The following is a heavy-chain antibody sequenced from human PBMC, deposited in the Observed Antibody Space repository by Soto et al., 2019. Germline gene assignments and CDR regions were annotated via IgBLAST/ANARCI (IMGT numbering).Heavy chain of an antibody. CDR3: ARDLAGATAFDY. D-gene: IGHD1-26*01. J-gene: IGHJ4*02. CDR2: ISAYNGNT. Sequence: GASVKVSCKASGCTFTSYGISWVRQAPGQGLEWMGWISAYNGNTNYAQKLQGRVTMTTDTSTSTAYMELRSLRSDDTAAYYCARDLAGATAFDYWGQGTLVTVSS. CDR1: GCTFTSYG. V-gene: IGHV1-18*04.